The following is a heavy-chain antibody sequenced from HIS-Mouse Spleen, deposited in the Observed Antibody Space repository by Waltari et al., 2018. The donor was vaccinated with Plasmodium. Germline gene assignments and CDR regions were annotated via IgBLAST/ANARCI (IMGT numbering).Heavy chain of an antibody. CDR3: AKEGYSSGVFFFDY. Sequence: QVQLVESGGGVVQPGRSLRLPCAASGFTFSSYGRHWVRQAPGKGLEWVAVISYDGSNKYYADSVKGRFTISRDNSKNTLYLQMNSLRAEDTAVYYCAKEGYSSGVFFFDYWGQGTLVTVSS. V-gene: IGHV3-30*18. D-gene: IGHD6-19*01. CDR2: ISYDGSNK. J-gene: IGHJ4*02. CDR1: GFTFSSYG.